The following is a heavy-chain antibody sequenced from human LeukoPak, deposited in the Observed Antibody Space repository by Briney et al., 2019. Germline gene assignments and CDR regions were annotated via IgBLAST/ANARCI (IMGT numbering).Heavy chain of an antibody. V-gene: IGHV4-39*07. D-gene: IGHD1-26*01. Sequence: PSETLSPTCSVSGGSISSSTYHWGWIRQPPGKGLEWIASIDYSGSTYYNPSLKSRVTISVGTSKTQFSLKLRSVTAADTAVYYCARYASGTNFRGIDSWGQGTLVTVSS. CDR2: IDYSGST. CDR3: ARYASGTNFRGIDS. J-gene: IGHJ4*02. CDR1: GGSISSSTYH.